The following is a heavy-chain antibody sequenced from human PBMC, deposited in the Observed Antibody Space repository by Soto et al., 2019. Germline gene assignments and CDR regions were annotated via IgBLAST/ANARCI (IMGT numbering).Heavy chain of an antibody. J-gene: IGHJ4*02. D-gene: IGHD3-22*01. CDR1: GFTFSSYA. Sequence: GGSLRLSCAASGFTFSSYAMHWVRQAPGKGLEWVAVISYDGSNKYYADSVKGRFTISRDNSKNTLYLQMNSLRAEDTAVYYCNYDSSGYIVGSFDYWGQGTLVTVSS. V-gene: IGHV3-30-3*01. CDR3: NYDSSGYIVGSFDY. CDR2: ISYDGSNK.